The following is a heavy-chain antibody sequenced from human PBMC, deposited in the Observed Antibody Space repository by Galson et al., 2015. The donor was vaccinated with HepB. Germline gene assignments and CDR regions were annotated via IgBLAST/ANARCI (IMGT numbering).Heavy chain of an antibody. V-gene: IGHV3-11*03. D-gene: IGHD4-23*01. CDR3: ARPGVVTAPDGMDV. CDR1: GFTFSDYY. J-gene: IGHJ6*02. Sequence: SLRLSCAASGFTFSDYYMSWNRQAPGKGLEWVSYISSSSSYTNYADSVKGRFTISRDNAKNSLYLQMNSLRAEDTAVYYCARPGVVTAPDGMDVWGQGTTVTVSS. CDR2: ISSSSSYT.